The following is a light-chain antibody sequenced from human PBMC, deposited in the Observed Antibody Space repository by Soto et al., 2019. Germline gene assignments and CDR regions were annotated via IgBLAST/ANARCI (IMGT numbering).Light chain of an antibody. V-gene: IGLV2-11*01. CDR2: NVN. Sequence: QSALLQPPSVSGSPGQAVTISCTGTSSDVGNYDYVSWYQQHPGTVPKPMIYNVNTQPSGVPDRFSGSKSGNTASMTISGLQAEDEADYECCSYTRCHLFGGGTKLTVL. CDR3: CSYTRCHL. CDR1: SSDVGNYDY. J-gene: IGLJ3*02.